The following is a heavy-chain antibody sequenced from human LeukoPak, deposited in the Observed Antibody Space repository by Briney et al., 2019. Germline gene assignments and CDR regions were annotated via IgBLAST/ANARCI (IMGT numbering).Heavy chain of an antibody. J-gene: IGHJ4*02. CDR1: RFTFSNYV. Sequence: GRSLRLSCAASRFTFSNYVMHWVRQAPGKGLEWVAVILYDGSDKYYADSVKGRFTISRDNAKNSLYLQMNSLRAEDTGVYYCARGDTQSKYRQFDSWGQGSLVIVSS. CDR2: ILYDGSDK. D-gene: IGHD1-26*01. CDR3: ARGDTQSKYRQFDS. V-gene: IGHV3-30*03.